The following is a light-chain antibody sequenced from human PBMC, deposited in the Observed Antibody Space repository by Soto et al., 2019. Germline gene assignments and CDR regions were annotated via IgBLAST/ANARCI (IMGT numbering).Light chain of an antibody. Sequence: QPVLTQSSSASASLGSSVKLTCTLSSGHSSYIIAWHQQQPGKAPRYLMKLEGSGSYNKGSGVPDRFSGSSSGADRYLTISNLQFEDEADYYCVTWDSIVVFGGGTKLTVL. CDR3: VTWDSIVV. CDR2: LEGSGSY. CDR1: SGHSSYI. J-gene: IGLJ2*01. V-gene: IGLV4-60*02.